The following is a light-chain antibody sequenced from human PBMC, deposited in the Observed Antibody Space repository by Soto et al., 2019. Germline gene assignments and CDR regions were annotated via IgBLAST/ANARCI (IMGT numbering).Light chain of an antibody. J-gene: IGKJ5*01. Sequence: DIQMTQSPSSLSASLGDRATIACRASQSISTYVNWYQHKPGNAPKLLIYAASILQSGVPPRFSGSGSGTLFTLTISSLQPEDFATYYCQQSYSTLPITFGQGTRLDIK. CDR2: AAS. CDR3: QQSYSTLPIT. CDR1: QSISTY. V-gene: IGKV1-39*01.